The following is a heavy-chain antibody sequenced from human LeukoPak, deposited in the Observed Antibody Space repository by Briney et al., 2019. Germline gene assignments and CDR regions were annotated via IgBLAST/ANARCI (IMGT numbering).Heavy chain of an antibody. J-gene: IGHJ4*02. CDR2: ISYDGSNK. CDR3: AREGFTIFGVVIPFDY. V-gene: IGHV3-30-3*01. Sequence: PGGSLRLSCAASGFTFSSYAMHWVRQAPGKGLEWVAVISYDGSNKYYADSVKGRFTISRDNSKNTLYLQMNSLRAEDTAVYYCAREGFTIFGVVIPFDYWGQGTLVTVSS. CDR1: GFTFSSYA. D-gene: IGHD3-3*01.